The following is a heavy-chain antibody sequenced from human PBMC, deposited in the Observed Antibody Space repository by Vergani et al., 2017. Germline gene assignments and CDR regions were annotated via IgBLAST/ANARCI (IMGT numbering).Heavy chain of an antibody. D-gene: IGHD5-12*01. CDR1: GGSISSYY. CDR2: IYYSGST. CDR3: ARVGYAGSWFDP. J-gene: IGHJ5*02. V-gene: IGHV4-59*01. Sequence: QVQLQESGPGLVKPSETLSLTCTVSGGSISSYYWSWIRRPPGKGLEWVGYIYYSGSTNYNPSLKSRVAISVDTSKNQFSLKLSSVTAADAAVYYCARVGYAGSWFDPWGQGTLVTVSS.